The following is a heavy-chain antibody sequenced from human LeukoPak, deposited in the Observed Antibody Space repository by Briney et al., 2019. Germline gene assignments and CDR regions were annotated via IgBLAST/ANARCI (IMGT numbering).Heavy chain of an antibody. Sequence: GESLKISCQVSGYSFSSYWIGWVRQMPGKGLEWMGNIYPGDSDTRYSPSFQGQVTISVDKSISTAYLQWSSLKASGAAMYYCAGRVNFDGSGNLGALFASWGQGTLVTVSS. D-gene: IGHD3-22*01. J-gene: IGHJ4*02. CDR2: IYPGDSDT. V-gene: IGHV5-51*01. CDR3: AGRVNFDGSGNLGALFAS. CDR1: GYSFSSYW.